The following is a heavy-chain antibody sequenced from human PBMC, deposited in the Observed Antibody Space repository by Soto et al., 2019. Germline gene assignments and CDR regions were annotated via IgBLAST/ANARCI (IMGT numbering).Heavy chain of an antibody. Sequence: PSETLSLTCAVSGGSFTSNNWWTWVRQPPGQGLEWIGEIYRTGSTNYNPSLKSRVTISLDKSENQFSLKVTSLTAADTAVYYCTSRDPGTSVDYWGQGTLVTVSS. CDR2: IYRTGST. J-gene: IGHJ4*02. D-gene: IGHD1-7*01. V-gene: IGHV4-4*02. CDR1: GGSFTSNNW. CDR3: TSRDPGTSVDY.